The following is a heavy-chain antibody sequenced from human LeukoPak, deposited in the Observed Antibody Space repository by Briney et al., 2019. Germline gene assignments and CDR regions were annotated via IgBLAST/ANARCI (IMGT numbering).Heavy chain of an antibody. Sequence: GGSLRLSCAASGFTFSSYAMSWVRQAQGKGLEWVSAISSSGGSTYYADSVKGRFTISRDNSKNTLYLQMNSLRAEDTVVYYCATPEGYCSGGSCPTPHYLDYWGQGTLVTVSS. CDR2: ISSSGGST. J-gene: IGHJ4*02. V-gene: IGHV3-23*01. CDR3: ATPEGYCSGGSCPTPHYLDY. CDR1: GFTFSSYA. D-gene: IGHD2-15*01.